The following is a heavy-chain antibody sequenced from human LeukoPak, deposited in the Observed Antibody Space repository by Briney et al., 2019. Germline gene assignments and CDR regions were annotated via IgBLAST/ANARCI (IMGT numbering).Heavy chain of an antibody. CDR1: GFTVSSNY. J-gene: IGHJ4*02. CDR2: IYGGGTT. V-gene: IGHV3-53*01. CDR3: ARDPSGGFYYFDY. D-gene: IGHD2-15*01. Sequence: GGSLRLSCAASGFTVSSNYMSWVRQAPGKGLEWVSVIYGGGTTFYADSVKGRFTISRDNSKNTLYLQMNSLRVEDTAVYYCARDPSGGFYYFDYWGQGTLVTVSS.